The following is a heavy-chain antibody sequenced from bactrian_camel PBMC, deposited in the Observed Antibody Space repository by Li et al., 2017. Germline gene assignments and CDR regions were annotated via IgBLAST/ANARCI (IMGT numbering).Heavy chain of an antibody. CDR2: IGIGSGRR. J-gene: IGHJ4*01. D-gene: IGHD8*01. V-gene: IGHV3S25*01. CDR3: AYDPSRSWACAGGAEKWSL. Sequence: QLVESGGGSVQAGGSLRLSCAASGYTYNRNCMAWFRQAPGKERERVAEIGIGSGRRLYADSVKSRFSISLDTAKNTVYLQMNSLKPEDSGMYYCAYDPSRSWACAGGAEKWSLWGQGTQVTVS. CDR1: GYTYNRNC.